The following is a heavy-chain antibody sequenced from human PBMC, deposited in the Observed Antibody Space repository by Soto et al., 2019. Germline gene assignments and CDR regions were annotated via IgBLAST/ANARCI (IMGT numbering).Heavy chain of an antibody. CDR3: ARDHYVYDILTGYGYYYGMDV. V-gene: IGHV4-30-4*08. CDR2: IYYSGST. D-gene: IGHD3-9*01. J-gene: IGHJ6*02. CDR1: GGSISSGGYS. Sequence: SETLSLTCAVSGGSISSGGYSWSWIRQPPGKGLEWIGYIYYSGSTYYNPSLKSRVTISVDTSKNQFSLKLSSVTAADTAVYYCARDHYVYDILTGYGYYYGMDVWGQGTTVTAP.